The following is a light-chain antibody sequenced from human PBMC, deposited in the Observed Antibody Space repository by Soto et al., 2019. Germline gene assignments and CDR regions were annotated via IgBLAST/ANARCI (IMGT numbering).Light chain of an antibody. CDR3: QQYGNSPIT. CDR1: QSVSSNY. V-gene: IGKV3-20*01. CDR2: GAS. Sequence: EIELTQSPGTLSLSPGERVTLSCRASQSVSSNYLAWYQQKPGQAPRLLIYGASSRATGIPDRFSGSGSGTDFTLSISRLEPEDFAVYYCQQYGNSPITFGQGTRLEIK. J-gene: IGKJ5*01.